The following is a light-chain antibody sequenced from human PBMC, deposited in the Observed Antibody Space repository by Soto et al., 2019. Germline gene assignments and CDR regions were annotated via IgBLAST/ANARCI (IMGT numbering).Light chain of an antibody. CDR3: AAWDDSRNGPV. CDR1: GSNIGSNT. J-gene: IGLJ2*01. V-gene: IGLV1-44*01. Sequence: QAVVTQPPSASGTPGQRVTISCSGTGSNIGSNTVNWYHQLPGTAPKLLIYSSNQRPSGVPDRFSGSQSGTSASLAISGLQSEDEADYYCAAWDDSRNGPVFGGGTKLTVL. CDR2: SSN.